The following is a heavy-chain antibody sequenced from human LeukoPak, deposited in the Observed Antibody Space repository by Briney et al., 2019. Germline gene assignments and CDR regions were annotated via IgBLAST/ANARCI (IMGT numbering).Heavy chain of an antibody. Sequence: GGSLRLSCAASGFTFSSYAMHWVRQAPGKGLEWVAVISYDGSNKYYADSVKGRFTISRDNSKNTLYLQMNSLRAEDTAVYYCARSRPQPGKRFGLDYWGQGTLVTVSS. V-gene: IGHV3-30*04. J-gene: IGHJ4*02. CDR1: GFTFSSYA. D-gene: IGHD3-16*01. CDR2: ISYDGSNK. CDR3: ARSRPQPGKRFGLDY.